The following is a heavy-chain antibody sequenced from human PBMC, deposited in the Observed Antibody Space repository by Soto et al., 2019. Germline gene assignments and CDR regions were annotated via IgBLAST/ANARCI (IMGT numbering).Heavy chain of an antibody. CDR2: IDTSGSST. CDR3: AKDSWYFDL. V-gene: IGHV3-74*01. D-gene: IGHD6-13*01. Sequence: GSLRLSCEASGFIFTNFWMHWVRQVPGKGLVWVSRIDTSGSSTSYADSVKGRFTISRDNAKNTVSLQMNSLRAEDTGVYYCAKDSWYFDLSSKGSLVTVPS. J-gene: IGHJ4*02. CDR1: GFIFTNFW.